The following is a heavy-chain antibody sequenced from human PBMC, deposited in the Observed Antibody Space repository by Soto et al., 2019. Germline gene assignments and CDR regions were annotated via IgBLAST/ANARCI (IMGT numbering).Heavy chain of an antibody. CDR3: ARDRQRYYYDSSGYYYYYYGMDV. V-gene: IGHV1-69*13. CDR1: GGTFSSYA. CDR2: IIPIFGTA. J-gene: IGHJ6*02. D-gene: IGHD3-22*01. Sequence: ASVKVSCKASGGTFSSYAISWVRQAPGQGLEWMGGIIPIFGTANYAQKFQGRVTITADESASTAYMELSSLRSEDTAVYYCARDRQRYYYDSSGYYYYYYGMDVWGQGTTVTVSS.